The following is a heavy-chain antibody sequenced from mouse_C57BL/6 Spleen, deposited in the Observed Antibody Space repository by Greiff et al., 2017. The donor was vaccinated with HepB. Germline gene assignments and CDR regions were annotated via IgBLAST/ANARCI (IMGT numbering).Heavy chain of an antibody. D-gene: IGHD2-1*01. CDR3: AREGDGNYVKFAY. J-gene: IGHJ3*01. CDR1: GYAFSSSW. CDR2: IYPGDGDT. Sequence: VQLQQSGPELVKPGASVQISCKASGYAFSSSWMNWVKQRPGKGLEWIGRIYPGDGDTNYNGKFKGKATLTADKSSSTAYMQLSSLTSEDSAVYFCAREGDGNYVKFAYWGQGTLVTVSA. V-gene: IGHV1-82*01.